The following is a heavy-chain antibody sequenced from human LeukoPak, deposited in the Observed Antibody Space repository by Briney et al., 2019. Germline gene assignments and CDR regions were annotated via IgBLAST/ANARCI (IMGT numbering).Heavy chain of an antibody. CDR2: ISSDGAIT. D-gene: IGHD2-2*01. Sequence: GGSLRLSCAASGFTFSLYAMTWVRQAPGKGLELVSAISSDGAITYYADSVKGRFTISRDNSKHTLYLQMNSLRAEDTALYYRGRYCVSPTCASPHYYGMDVWGQGTTVTVSS. CDR1: GFTFSLYA. J-gene: IGHJ6*02. CDR3: GRYCVSPTCASPHYYGMDV. V-gene: IGHV3-23*01.